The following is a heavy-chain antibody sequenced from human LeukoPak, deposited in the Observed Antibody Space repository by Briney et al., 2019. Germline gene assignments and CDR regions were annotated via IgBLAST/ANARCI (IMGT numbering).Heavy chain of an antibody. CDR2: IYTSGST. D-gene: IGHD2-21*01. CDR3: ARDDLVIGGGAFDI. CDR1: GGSISSGSYY. V-gene: IGHV4-61*02. J-gene: IGHJ3*02. Sequence: PSETLSLTCTVSGGSISSGSYYWGWIRQPAGKGLEWIGRIYTSGSTNYNPSLKSRVTISVDTSKNQFSLKLRSVTAADTAVYYCARDDLVIGGGAFDIWGQGTMVTVSS.